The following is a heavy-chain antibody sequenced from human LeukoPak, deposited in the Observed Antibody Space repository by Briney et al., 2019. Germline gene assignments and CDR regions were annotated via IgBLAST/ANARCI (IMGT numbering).Heavy chain of an antibody. D-gene: IGHD6-13*01. Sequence: GGSLRLSCAASGFTFSSYEMNWVRQAPGKGLEWVSYISSSGSTIYYADSVKGRFTISRDNTKNSLYLQMNSLRAEDTAVYYCARKAAAVTYYFDYWGQETLVTVSS. J-gene: IGHJ4*02. CDR1: GFTFSSYE. CDR2: ISSSGSTI. V-gene: IGHV3-48*03. CDR3: ARKAAAVTYYFDY.